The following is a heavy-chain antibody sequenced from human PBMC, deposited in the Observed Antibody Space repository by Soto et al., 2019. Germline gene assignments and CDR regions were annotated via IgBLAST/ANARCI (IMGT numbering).Heavy chain of an antibody. CDR3: GRWYYYDSSGYYSDY. D-gene: IGHD3-22*01. Sequence: PSETLSLTSAVSGGSICSSNWWSWVRQPPGKGLEWIGEIYHSGSTNYNPSLKSRVTISVDKSKNQFSLKLSSVTAADTAVYYCGRWYYYDSSGYYSDYWGQGTLVTVSS. CDR1: GGSICSSNW. J-gene: IGHJ4*02. CDR2: IYHSGST. V-gene: IGHV4-4*02.